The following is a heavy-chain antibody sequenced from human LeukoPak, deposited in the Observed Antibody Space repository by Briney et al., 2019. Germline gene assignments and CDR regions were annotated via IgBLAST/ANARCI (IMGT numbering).Heavy chain of an antibody. V-gene: IGHV4-59*08. CDR1: GDSTSPYY. Sequence: SETLSLTCTVSGDSTSPYYWNWIRQPPGKRLEWIAYVHYSGTTNYNPSLKSRVIISVDTSKNQLSLKLSSVTAADTAVYYCARLSGSGSFQYFDYWGQGTLVTVSS. D-gene: IGHD3-10*01. CDR3: ARLSGSGSFQYFDY. J-gene: IGHJ4*02. CDR2: VHYSGTT.